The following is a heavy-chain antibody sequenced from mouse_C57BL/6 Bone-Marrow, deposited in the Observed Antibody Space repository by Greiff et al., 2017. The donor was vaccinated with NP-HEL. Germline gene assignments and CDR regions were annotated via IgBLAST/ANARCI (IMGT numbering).Heavy chain of an antibody. CDR1: GFTFSSYG. D-gene: IGHD1-1*01. V-gene: IGHV5-6*01. Sequence: EVMLVESGGDLVKPGGSLKLSCAASGFTFSSYGMSWVRQTPDKRLEWVATISSGGSYTYYPDSVKGRFTISRDNAKNTLYLQMSSLKSEDTAMYYCARHQFPFYYYGSSPWFAYWGQGTLVTVSA. J-gene: IGHJ3*01. CDR3: ARHQFPFYYYGSSPWFAY. CDR2: ISSGGSYT.